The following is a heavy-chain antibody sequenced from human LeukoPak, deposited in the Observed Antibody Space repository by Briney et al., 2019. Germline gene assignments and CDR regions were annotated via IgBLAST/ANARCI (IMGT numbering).Heavy chain of an antibody. CDR2: IIPILGIA. D-gene: IGHD3-3*01. CDR1: GGTFSSYA. J-gene: IGHJ6*03. V-gene: IGHV1-69*04. Sequence: SVKVSCTASGGTFSSYAISWGRQAPGQGLGWVWRIIPILGIATYTQQFKGRVTITEDKSTTTSYMSLSMLRSEDTAVYYWVRGRETYCPDYRFWSGYYPGVLSLDYYMDVWGRGSTVTVSS. CDR3: VRGRETYCPDYRFWSGYYPGVLSLDYYMDV.